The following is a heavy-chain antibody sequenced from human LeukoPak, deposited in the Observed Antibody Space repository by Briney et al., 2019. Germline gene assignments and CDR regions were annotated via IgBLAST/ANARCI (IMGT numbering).Heavy chain of an antibody. CDR3: ARVSAGGY. CDR2: IYYSEYT. D-gene: IGHD3-10*01. Sequence: SETLSLTCAFSGGSISSYYWSWIRQPPGRGLEWIGYIYYSEYTNYNPSLKSRVTLSVDTSKNQFSLKLSSVTAADTAVYYCARVSAGGYWGQGTLVTVSS. J-gene: IGHJ4*02. CDR1: GGSISSYY. V-gene: IGHV4-59*01.